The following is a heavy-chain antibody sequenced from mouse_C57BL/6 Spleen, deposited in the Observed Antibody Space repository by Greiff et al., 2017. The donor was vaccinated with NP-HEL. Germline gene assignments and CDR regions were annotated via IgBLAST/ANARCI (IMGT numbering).Heavy chain of an antibody. CDR1: GFSLTSYG. V-gene: IGHV2-5*01. CDR3: AKNFWTGTGFDY. D-gene: IGHD4-1*01. Sequence: VQLVESGPGLVQPSQSLSITCTVSGFSLTSYGVHWVRPSPGKGLEWLGVIWRGGSTDYNAAFMSRLSITKDNSKSQVFFKMNSLQADDTAIYYCAKNFWTGTGFDYWGQGTTLTVSS. CDR2: IWRGGST. J-gene: IGHJ2*01.